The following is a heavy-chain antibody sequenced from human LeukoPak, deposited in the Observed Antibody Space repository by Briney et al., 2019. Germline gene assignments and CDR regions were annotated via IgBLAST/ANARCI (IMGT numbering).Heavy chain of an antibody. CDR1: GGSISSYY. Sequence: SETLSLTCTVSGGSISSYYWSWIRQPPGKGLEWIGYIYYSGSTNYNPSLKSRVTISVDTSKNQFSLKLSSVTAADTAVYYCAREAAAGTVNWGQGTLVTVSS. J-gene: IGHJ4*02. V-gene: IGHV4-59*01. CDR3: AREAAAGTVN. CDR2: IYYSGST. D-gene: IGHD6-13*01.